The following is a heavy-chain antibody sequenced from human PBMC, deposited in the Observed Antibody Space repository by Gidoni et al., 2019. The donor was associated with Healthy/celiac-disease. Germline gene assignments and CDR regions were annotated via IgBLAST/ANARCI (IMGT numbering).Heavy chain of an antibody. V-gene: IGHV1-3*01. CDR3: ARVLRYYYYYYLDV. D-gene: IGHD1-26*01. CDR2: INAGNGNT. Sequence: QVQLVQSGAETKKPGASVKVSCKASRYTFTSYAMHWVRQAPGHRLEWMRWINAGNGNTKYSQKFQGRVTITSATSAITAYMELRSLRSEDPAVYYCARVLRYYYYYYLDVWGNGTTVTVSS. CDR1: RYTFTSYA. J-gene: IGHJ6*03.